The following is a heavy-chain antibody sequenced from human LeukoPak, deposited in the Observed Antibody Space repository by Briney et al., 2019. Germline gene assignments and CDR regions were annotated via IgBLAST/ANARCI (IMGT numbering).Heavy chain of an antibody. Sequence: PGESLKISCEGSGYTFTAYWISCVRQMPGKALEWMGRIDPSDSYTNYSPSFRGHVTISADKSTNTAYLQWSSLKASDTAIYYCARHGGGTYSYEADYWGQGTLVTVSS. CDR2: IDPSDSYT. V-gene: IGHV5-10-1*01. J-gene: IGHJ4*02. CDR3: ARHGGGTYSYEADY. CDR1: GYTFTAYW. D-gene: IGHD5-18*01.